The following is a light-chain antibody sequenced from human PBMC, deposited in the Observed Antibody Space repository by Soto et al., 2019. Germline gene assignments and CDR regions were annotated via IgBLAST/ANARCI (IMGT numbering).Light chain of an antibody. Sequence: QSALTQPASVSGSVGQSITISCTGTSSDVGGYDFVSWYQHHPGKAPKLIIYEVRTRPSGVSDRFSGSKSGNTASLTISGLQAEDEADYYCSSFTSKSTLIFGGGTKLTVL. CDR3: SSFTSKSTLI. V-gene: IGLV2-14*01. J-gene: IGLJ2*01. CDR2: EVR. CDR1: SSDVGGYDF.